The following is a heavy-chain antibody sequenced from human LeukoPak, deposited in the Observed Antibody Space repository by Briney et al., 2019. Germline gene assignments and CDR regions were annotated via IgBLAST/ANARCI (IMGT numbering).Heavy chain of an antibody. V-gene: IGHV1-18*04. CDR1: GYTFTSYG. CDR2: ISAYNGNT. D-gene: IGHD3-10*01. CDR3: ARVSGSGSFDY. Sequence: ASVKVSCKAAGYTFTSYGISWVRQAPGQGLQWMEWISAYNGNTNYAQKLQGRVTMTTDTSTSTAYMELRSLRSDDTAVYYCARVSGSGSFDYWGQGTLVTVSS. J-gene: IGHJ4*02.